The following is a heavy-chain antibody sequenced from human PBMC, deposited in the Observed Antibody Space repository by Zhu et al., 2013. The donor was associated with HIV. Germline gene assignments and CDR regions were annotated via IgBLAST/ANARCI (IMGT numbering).Heavy chain of an antibody. J-gene: IGHJ6*02. V-gene: IGHV1-18*01. CDR1: GYTFTSYG. Sequence: QVQLVQSGAEVKKPGASVKVSCKASGYTFTSYGISWVRQAPGQGLEWMGWISAYNGNTNYAQKLQGRVTMTTDTSTSTAYMELRSLRSDDTAVYYCARSVVAAPAYYYYGMDVWGQGTTVTVSS. CDR2: ISAYNGNT. CDR3: ARSVVAAPAYYYYGMDV. D-gene: IGHD2-15*01.